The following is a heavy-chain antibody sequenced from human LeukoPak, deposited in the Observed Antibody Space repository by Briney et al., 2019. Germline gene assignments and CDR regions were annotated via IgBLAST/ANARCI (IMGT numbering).Heavy chain of an antibody. CDR2: ISSSSSYI. Sequence: PGGSLRLSCAASGSTFSSYSMNWVRQAPGKGLEWVSSISSSSSYIYYADSVKGRFTISRDNAKNSLYLQMNSLRAEDTAVYYCARDPSYYDSSGYRSLRRYFDYWGQGTLVTVSS. CDR3: ARDPSYYDSSGYRSLRRYFDY. J-gene: IGHJ4*02. D-gene: IGHD3-22*01. V-gene: IGHV3-21*01. CDR1: GSTFSSYS.